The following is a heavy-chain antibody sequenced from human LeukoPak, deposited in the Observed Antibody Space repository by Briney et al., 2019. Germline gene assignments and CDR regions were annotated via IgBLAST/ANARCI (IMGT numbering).Heavy chain of an antibody. CDR3: AKDRGY. J-gene: IGHJ4*02. CDR1: GFTFSTYA. CDR2: ISGSGDTT. Sequence: GGSLRLSCAASGFTFSTYAMTWVRQAPGKGLEWVSAISGSGDTTYYADSVKGRSTISRDNSKNTLYLQMNGLRAEDTAIYYCAKDRGYWGQGTLVTVSS. V-gene: IGHV3-23*01.